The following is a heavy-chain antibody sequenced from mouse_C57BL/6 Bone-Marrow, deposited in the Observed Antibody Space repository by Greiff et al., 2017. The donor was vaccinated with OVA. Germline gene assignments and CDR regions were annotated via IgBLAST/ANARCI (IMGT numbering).Heavy chain of an antibody. Sequence: QVQLKQSGAELARPGASVKLSCKASGYTFTSYGISWVKQRTGQGLEWIGEIYPRSGNTYYNEKFKGKATLTADKSSSTAYMELRSLTSEDSAVYFCARRGSGRGDYWGQGTSVTVSS. D-gene: IGHD3-2*02. V-gene: IGHV1-81*01. CDR1: GYTFTSYG. CDR2: IYPRSGNT. J-gene: IGHJ4*01. CDR3: ARRGSGRGDY.